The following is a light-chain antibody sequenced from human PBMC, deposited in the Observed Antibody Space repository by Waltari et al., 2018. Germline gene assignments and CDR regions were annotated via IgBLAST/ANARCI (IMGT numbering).Light chain of an antibody. V-gene: IGKV2-28*01. CDR2: LGS. CDR3: MQSLQALWT. Sequence: DIVVTQSPLSLPVTPGGQASNPCRSSQSLLHSNGYNYLDWYLQKPGQSPQLLIYLGSNRASGVPDRFSGSGSGTDFTLKISRVEAEDVGVYYCMQSLQALWTFGQGTKVEFK. CDR1: QSLLHSNGYNY. J-gene: IGKJ1*01.